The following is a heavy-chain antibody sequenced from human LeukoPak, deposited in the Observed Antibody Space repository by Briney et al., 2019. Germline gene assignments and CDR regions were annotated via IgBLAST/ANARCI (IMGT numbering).Heavy chain of an antibody. J-gene: IGHJ4*02. CDR1: GYTFTSYY. CDR2: IIPIFGTA. D-gene: IGHD3-22*01. V-gene: IGHV1-69*13. Sequence: SVKVSCKASGYTFTSYYMHWVRQAPGQGLEWMGGIIPIFGTANYAQKFQGRVTITADESTSTAYMELSSLRSEDTAVYYCGGVEYYYDSSGYFPLPFDYWGQGTLVTVSS. CDR3: GGVEYYYDSSGYFPLPFDY.